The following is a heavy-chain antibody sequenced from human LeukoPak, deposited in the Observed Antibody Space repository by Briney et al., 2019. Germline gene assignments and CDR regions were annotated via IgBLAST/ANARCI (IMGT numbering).Heavy chain of an antibody. D-gene: IGHD2-8*01. CDR3: ARTFDS. V-gene: IGHV3-48*01. J-gene: IGHJ4*02. CDR2: ITSSSRTI. Sequence: GGSLRLSCAASGFTFTSYTMKWVRQAPGKGVEWVSYITSSSRTIYYADSVKGRFTMSRDNAENSLYLQMNSLRAEDTAVYYCARTFDSWGQGTLVTVSS. CDR1: GFTFTSYT.